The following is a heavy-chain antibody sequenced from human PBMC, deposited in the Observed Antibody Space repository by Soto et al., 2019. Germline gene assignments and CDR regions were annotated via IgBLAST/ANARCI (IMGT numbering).Heavy chain of an antibody. V-gene: IGHV3-30*18. D-gene: IGHD6-13*01. J-gene: IGHJ4*02. CDR1: GFTFSSYG. CDR3: AKGLYSSSWYVDH. CDR2: ISDDGINK. Sequence: QVQLVESGGGVVQPGRSLRLSCAASGFTFSSYGIHWVRQAPGKGLEWVAVISDDGINKYYADSVKGRFTISRDNSKNTLYLQMNSLRAEDTAVYYCAKGLYSSSWYVDHWGQGTLVTVSS.